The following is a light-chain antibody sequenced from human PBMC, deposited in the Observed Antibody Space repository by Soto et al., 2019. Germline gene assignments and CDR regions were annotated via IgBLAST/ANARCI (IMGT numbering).Light chain of an antibody. V-gene: IGLV2-14*01. J-gene: IGLJ3*02. CDR1: SSDVGGYNY. CDR3: SSYTTSSTWV. Sequence: QSALTQPASVSGSPGQSITISCTGTSSDVGGYNYVSWYQQHPGKAPKLIIYEVSNRPSGVSHRFSGSKSGNTASLTISGLHAEDEADYYCSSYTTSSTWVFGGGTKLTVL. CDR2: EVS.